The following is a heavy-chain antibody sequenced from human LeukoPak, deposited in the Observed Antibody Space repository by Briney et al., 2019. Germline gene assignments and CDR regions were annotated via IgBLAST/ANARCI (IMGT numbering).Heavy chain of an antibody. D-gene: IGHD3-10*01. Sequence: SETLSLTCAVYGGSFSGYYWSWIRQPPGKGVEWIGESNHSGSTNYNPSLKSRVTISVDTSKNQFSLKLSSVTAADTAVYYCARDTSYYGSGSDWGQGTLVTVSS. CDR1: GGSFSGYY. J-gene: IGHJ4*02. CDR2: SNHSGST. V-gene: IGHV4-34*01. CDR3: ARDTSYYGSGSD.